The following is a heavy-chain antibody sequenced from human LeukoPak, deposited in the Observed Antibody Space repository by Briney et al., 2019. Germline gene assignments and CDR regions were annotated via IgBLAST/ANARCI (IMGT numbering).Heavy chain of an antibody. J-gene: IGHJ3*01. D-gene: IGHD2-15*01. Sequence: SETLSLTCTVSGGSISSSSYHWGWIRQPPGKGLEWIGSIYYSGSTYYNPSLKSRVTISVDTSKNQFSLKLSSVTAADTALYYCAIERSCSDGGCYSGPFDLWGQGTVVAVSS. CDR3: AIERSCSDGGCYSGPFDL. V-gene: IGHV4-39*02. CDR1: GGSISSSSYH. CDR2: IYYSGST.